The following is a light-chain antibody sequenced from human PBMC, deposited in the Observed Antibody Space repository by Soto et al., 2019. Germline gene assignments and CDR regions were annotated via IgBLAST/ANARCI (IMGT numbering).Light chain of an antibody. Sequence: QSVLTQPPSVSGAPGQRVTISCTGSSSNLGTFSDVHWYQQLPGTAPKVLIFDNTNRASGVPDRFSGSKSGTSAAVTIAGLQAEDEADYYCQSYDSNLSGFVFGTGTKLTVL. CDR2: DNT. V-gene: IGLV1-40*01. J-gene: IGLJ1*01. CDR1: SSNLGTFSD. CDR3: QSYDSNLSGFV.